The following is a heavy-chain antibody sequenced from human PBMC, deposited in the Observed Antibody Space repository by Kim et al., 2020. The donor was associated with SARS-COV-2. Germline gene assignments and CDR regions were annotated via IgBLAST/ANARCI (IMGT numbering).Heavy chain of an antibody. CDR2: INHSGST. CDR1: GGSFSGYY. D-gene: IGHD1-26*01. CDR3: ARGPFRRYSGSYYPRALDY. J-gene: IGHJ4*02. V-gene: IGHV4-34*01. Sequence: SETLSLTCAVYGGSFSGYYWSWIRQPPGKGLEWIGEINHSGSTNYNPSLKSRVTISVDTSKNQFSLKLSSVTAADTAVYYCARGPFRRYSGSYYPRALDYWGQGTLVTVSS.